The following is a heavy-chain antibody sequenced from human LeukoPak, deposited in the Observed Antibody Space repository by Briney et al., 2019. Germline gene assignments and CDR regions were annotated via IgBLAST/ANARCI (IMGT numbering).Heavy chain of an antibody. Sequence: GGSLRLSCAASGFTFSSYEVIWVRQAPGKGLEWVSYISASGNTKYYAGSVKGRFTVSRDNAKNSLYLQMNSLRAEDTAVYYCAREGYYYFDYRGQGTLVTVSS. CDR1: GFTFSSYE. CDR3: AREGYYYFDY. CDR2: ISASGNTK. D-gene: IGHD1-1*01. V-gene: IGHV3-48*03. J-gene: IGHJ4*02.